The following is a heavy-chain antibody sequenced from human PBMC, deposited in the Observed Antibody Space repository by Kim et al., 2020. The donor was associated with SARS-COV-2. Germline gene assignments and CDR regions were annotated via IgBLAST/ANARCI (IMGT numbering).Heavy chain of an antibody. V-gene: IGHV4-30-4*01. D-gene: IGHD6-6*01. CDR2: IYYSGST. CDR1: GGSISSGDSY. CDR3: ARDRRSSSSWDFYYGLDV. J-gene: IGHJ6*02. Sequence: SETLSLTCTVSGGSISSGDSYWSWIRQPPGKGLEWIGYIYYSGSTYYNPSLKSRVTMSVDTSENQFSLKLSSVTAADTALYYCARDRRSSSSWDFYYGLDVWGQGTTVTVSS.